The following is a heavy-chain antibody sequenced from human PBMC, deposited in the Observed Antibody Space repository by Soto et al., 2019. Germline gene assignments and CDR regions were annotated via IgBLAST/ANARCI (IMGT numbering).Heavy chain of an antibody. CDR2: INPNSGGT. J-gene: IGHJ4*02. D-gene: IGHD3-10*01. Sequence: QVQLVQSGAEVKKPGASVKVSCKASGYTFTGYYMHWVRQAPGQGLEWMGWINPNSGGTNYAQKFQGWVTMTRDTSISTAYMELSRLRSDDTAVYYCARAAPMGRGRSILTFDYCCQGTLVTVAS. CDR3: ARAAPMGRGRSILTFDY. V-gene: IGHV1-2*04. CDR1: GYTFTGYY.